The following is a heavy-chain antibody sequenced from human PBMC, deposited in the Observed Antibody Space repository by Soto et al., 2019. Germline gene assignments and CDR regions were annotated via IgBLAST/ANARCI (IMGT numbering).Heavy chain of an antibody. J-gene: IGHJ6*02. D-gene: IGHD3-10*01. CDR3: ASQSPLVSWGYSYDYGFDI. V-gene: IGHV4-59*01. CDR2: IYYSGST. CDR1: GGSISSYY. Sequence: SETLSLTCTVSGGSISSYYWSWIRQPPGKGLEWIGYIYYSGSTNYNPSLKSRVTISVDTSKNQFSLKLSSVTAADTAVYYWASQSPLVSWGYSYDYGFDIWGQGTTVTVSS.